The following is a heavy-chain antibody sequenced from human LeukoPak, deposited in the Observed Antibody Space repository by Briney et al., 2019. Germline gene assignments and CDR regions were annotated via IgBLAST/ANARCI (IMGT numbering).Heavy chain of an antibody. CDR1: GFTFGNYD. CDR3: VGDQVDNTGYLR. D-gene: IGHD3-22*01. CDR2: INGDGRTT. Sequence: GESLRLSCAASGFTFGNYDMSWVRQAPGKGLEYVSVINGDGRTTYYADSVKGRFTISRDNSKNTLYLQMSSLRAEDTAVYYCVGDQVDNTGYLRWGQGTRVTVSA. J-gene: IGHJ4*02. V-gene: IGHV3-64D*06.